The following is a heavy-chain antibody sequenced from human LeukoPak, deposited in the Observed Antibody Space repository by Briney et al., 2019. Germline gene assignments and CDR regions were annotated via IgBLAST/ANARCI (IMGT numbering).Heavy chain of an antibody. V-gene: IGHV1-8*01. CDR1: GYTFTTYD. J-gene: IGHJ5*02. CDR3: ARSIPPWKALRRDWFDP. CDR2: MNPNSGHT. Sequence: ASVKVSCKASGYTFTTYDINWVRQATGQGLEWMGWMNPNSGHTGYAQKFQGRITITRNTSISTAYMELSSLRSEDTAVYFCARSIPPWKALRRDWFDPWGQGTLVTVSS. D-gene: IGHD3-16*01.